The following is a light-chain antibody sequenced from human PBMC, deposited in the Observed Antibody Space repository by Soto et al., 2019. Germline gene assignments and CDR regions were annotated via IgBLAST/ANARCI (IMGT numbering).Light chain of an antibody. J-gene: IGKJ5*01. Sequence: DLQMTQSPSSLSASVGGRVTITCRASQSISSYLNWYQQKPGKAPKLLIYAASSLQSGVPSRFSGSGSGTDFTLTISSLQPEDFATYYCQQSYSTSITFGQGTRLEIK. V-gene: IGKV1-39*01. CDR1: QSISSY. CDR2: AAS. CDR3: QQSYSTSIT.